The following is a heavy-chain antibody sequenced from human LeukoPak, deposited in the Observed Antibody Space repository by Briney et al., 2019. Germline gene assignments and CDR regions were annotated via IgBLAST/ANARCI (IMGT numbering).Heavy chain of an antibody. J-gene: IGHJ4*02. V-gene: IGHV4-61*02. CDR2: IYTSGST. CDR3: ASGRDGYNYEI. D-gene: IGHD5-24*01. Sequence: SETLSLTCTVSGGSISSGSYYWSWIRQPAGKGLEWIGRIYTSGSTNYSPSLKSRVTISVDTSKNQFSLKLSSVTAADTAVYYCASGRDGYNYEIWGQGTLVTVSS. CDR1: GGSISSGSYY.